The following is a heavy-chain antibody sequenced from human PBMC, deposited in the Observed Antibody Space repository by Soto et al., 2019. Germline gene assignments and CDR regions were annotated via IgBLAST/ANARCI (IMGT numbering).Heavy chain of an antibody. V-gene: IGHV1-69*01. Sequence: KGSWKTSGDTLSSDASGCWRQSPGQGLEWMGGIIPIFGTANYAQKFQGRVTITADESTSTAYVELSSLRSEDTAVYYCARGGAWGYSGYERPYYYGMDVCGQATTVTGSS. CDR3: ARGGAWGYSGYERPYYYGMDV. D-gene: IGHD5-12*01. J-gene: IGHJ6*02. CDR2: IIPIFGTA. CDR1: GDTLSSDA.